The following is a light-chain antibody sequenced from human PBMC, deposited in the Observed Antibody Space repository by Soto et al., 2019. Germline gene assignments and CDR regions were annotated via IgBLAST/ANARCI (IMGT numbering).Light chain of an antibody. V-gene: IGKV3-20*01. Sequence: EIVLTQSPGTLSLSPGERATLSCRASQSVSSSYLAWYQQKPGHAPSLLIYGASSRATGIPDRFSGSGSGTDFTLTISRLEPEDYAVYYCLQDGSSPKTFGQGTKV. CDR3: LQDGSSPKT. CDR2: GAS. CDR1: QSVSSSY. J-gene: IGKJ1*01.